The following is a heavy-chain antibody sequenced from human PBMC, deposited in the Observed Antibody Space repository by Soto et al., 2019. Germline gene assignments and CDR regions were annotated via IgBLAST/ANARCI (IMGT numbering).Heavy chain of an antibody. CDR1: GGSVNTASYS. CDR2: ISHSGSA. D-gene: IGHD3-22*01. CDR3: ARVPLYYDSSRNYRYGTFDS. V-gene: IGHV4-30-2*01. Sequence: SETLSLTCAVSGGSVNTASYSWSWIRQPPGTVLEWIGYISHSGSAYHNPSLKSRVTISLDRSNNHFSLKLISVTAADTAVHYCARVPLYYDSSRNYRYGTFDSWGRVTMGTV. J-gene: IGHJ3*02.